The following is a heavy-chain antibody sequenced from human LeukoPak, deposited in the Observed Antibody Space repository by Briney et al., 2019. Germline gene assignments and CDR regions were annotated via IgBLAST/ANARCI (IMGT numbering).Heavy chain of an antibody. Sequence: SVKVSCKASGGTFSSYAISWVRQAPGQGLAWMGRIIPILGIANYAQKFQGRVTITADKSTSTAYMELSSLRSEDTAVYYCARVSYRGSQQNYYFDYWGQGTLVTVSS. CDR2: IIPILGIA. CDR3: ARVSYRGSQQNYYFDY. V-gene: IGHV1-69*04. D-gene: IGHD3-16*01. CDR1: GGTFSSYA. J-gene: IGHJ4*02.